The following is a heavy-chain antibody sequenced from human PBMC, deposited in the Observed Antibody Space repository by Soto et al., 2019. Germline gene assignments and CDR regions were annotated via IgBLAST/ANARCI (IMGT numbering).Heavy chain of an antibody. V-gene: IGHV3-23*01. D-gene: IGHD5-12*01. CDR1: GFTFSSYA. J-gene: IGHJ4*02. CDR2: ISGSGGST. CDR3: AKGARDGYTLWVFDY. Sequence: EVQLLESGGGLVQPGGSLRLSCAASGFTFSSYAMSWVRQAPGKGVKWVSVISGSGGSTYYADSVKGRFTISRDNSKNALSLQMNSLRAEDTAVYYCAKGARDGYTLWVFDYWGQGTLVTVSS.